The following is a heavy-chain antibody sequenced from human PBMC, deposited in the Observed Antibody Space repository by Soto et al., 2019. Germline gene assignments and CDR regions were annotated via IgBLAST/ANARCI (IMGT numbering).Heavy chain of an antibody. CDR2: ISGSGGST. CDR1: GFTFSIYA. V-gene: IGHV3-23*01. CDR3: AKATRGGAATLIRDF. D-gene: IGHD6-13*01. Sequence: GGSLRLSCAAAGFTFSIYAMSWVRQAPGKGLEWVSAISGSGGSTYYADSVKGRFTISRDNSKNTLYLQMNSLRADDTAVYYCAKATRGGAATLIRDFWGQGTLVTVSS. J-gene: IGHJ4*02.